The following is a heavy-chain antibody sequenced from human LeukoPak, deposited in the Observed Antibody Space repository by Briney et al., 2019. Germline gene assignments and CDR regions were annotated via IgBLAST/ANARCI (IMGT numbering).Heavy chain of an antibody. CDR1: GYTFTSYY. J-gene: IGHJ5*02. D-gene: IGHD3-22*01. Sequence: ASVKVSCKASGYTFTSYYMHWVRQAPGQGLEWMGIINPSGGSTSYAQMFQGRVTMTRDMSTSTVYVELSSLRSEDTAVYYCARGHDSSGYFAWRSWFDPWGQGTLVTVSS. CDR2: INPSGGST. V-gene: IGHV1-46*01. CDR3: ARGHDSSGYFAWRSWFDP.